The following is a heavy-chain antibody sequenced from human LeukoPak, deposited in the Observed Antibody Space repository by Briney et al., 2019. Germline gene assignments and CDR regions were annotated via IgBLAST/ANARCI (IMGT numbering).Heavy chain of an antibody. V-gene: IGHV4-39*07. D-gene: IGHD2-15*01. Sequence: PSETLSLTCTVSGGSISSSSYYWGWIRQPPGKGLEWIGSIYYSGSTYYNPSLKSRFTISVDTSKNQFSLKLSSVTAADTAVYYCAREGIGASHRPFDYWGQGTLVTVSS. CDR3: AREGIGASHRPFDY. J-gene: IGHJ4*02. CDR1: GGSISSSSYY. CDR2: IYYSGST.